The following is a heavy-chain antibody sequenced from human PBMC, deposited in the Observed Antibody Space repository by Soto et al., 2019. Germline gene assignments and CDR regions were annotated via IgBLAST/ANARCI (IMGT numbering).Heavy chain of an antibody. Sequence: QVQLVESGGGVVQPGRSLRLSCAASGFTFSSYGMHWVRQAPGKGLEWVAVISYDGSNKYYADSVKGRFTISRDNSKNTLYLQMNSLRAEDTAVYYCAKDSGSYSNWFDPWGQGTLVTVSS. CDR3: AKDSGSYSNWFDP. CDR2: ISYDGSNK. D-gene: IGHD1-26*01. V-gene: IGHV3-30*18. J-gene: IGHJ5*02. CDR1: GFTFSSYG.